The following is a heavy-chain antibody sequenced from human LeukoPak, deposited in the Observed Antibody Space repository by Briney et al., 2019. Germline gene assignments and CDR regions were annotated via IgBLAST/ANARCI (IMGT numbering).Heavy chain of an antibody. D-gene: IGHD3-22*01. Sequence: SVKVSCKASGGTFSSYAISWVRQAPGQGLEWMGGIIPIFGTANYAQKFQGRVTITADESTSTAYMELSSLRSEDTAVYYCGAGYYYDSSGYYGGPHAFDIWGQGTMVTVSS. CDR3: GAGYYYDSSGYYGGPHAFDI. J-gene: IGHJ3*02. CDR1: GGTFSSYA. CDR2: IIPIFGTA. V-gene: IGHV1-69*13.